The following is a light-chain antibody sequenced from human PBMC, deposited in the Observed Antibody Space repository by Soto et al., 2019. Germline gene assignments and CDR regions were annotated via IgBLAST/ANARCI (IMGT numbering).Light chain of an antibody. Sequence: EIGMTQSPATLSVSPGERATLSCSASQSVSSNLAWYQQKPGQAPRLLLYCASTRATGIPARFSGSGSVTEFTLTISSMQSEDFAVYYCQQYNNWPGGAFGQGTKVELK. CDR3: QQYNNWPGGA. V-gene: IGKV3-15*01. CDR2: CAS. CDR1: QSVSSN. J-gene: IGKJ1*01.